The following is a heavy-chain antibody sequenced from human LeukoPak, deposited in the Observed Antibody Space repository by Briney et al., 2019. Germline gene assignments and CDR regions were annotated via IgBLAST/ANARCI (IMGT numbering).Heavy chain of an antibody. V-gene: IGHV1-2*02. CDR3: ASVYDSSGYFDY. CDR1: GYTLTGYY. D-gene: IGHD3-22*01. Sequence: ASVKVSCKASGYTLTGYYTHWVRQAPGQGLEWMGWINPNSGGTNYAQKFQGRVTMTRDTSISTAYMELSRLRSDDTAVYYCASVYDSSGYFDYWGQGTLVTVSS. J-gene: IGHJ4*02. CDR2: INPNSGGT.